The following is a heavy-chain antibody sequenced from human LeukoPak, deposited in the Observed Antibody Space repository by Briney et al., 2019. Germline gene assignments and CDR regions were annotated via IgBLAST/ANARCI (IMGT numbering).Heavy chain of an antibody. CDR3: ARAPTLYGSGSDYFDS. Sequence: PSETLSLTCTVSGGSISSYYWSWIRQPPGKGLEWIGYIYYSGSTNYNPSLKSRVTISVDTSKNQFSLKLSSVTAADTAVYYCARAPTLYGSGSDYFDSWGQGTLVTVSS. V-gene: IGHV4-59*08. CDR2: IYYSGST. D-gene: IGHD3-10*01. J-gene: IGHJ4*02. CDR1: GGSISSYY.